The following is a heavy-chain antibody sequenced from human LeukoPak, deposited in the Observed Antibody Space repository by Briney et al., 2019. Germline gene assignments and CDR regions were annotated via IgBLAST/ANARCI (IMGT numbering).Heavy chain of an antibody. J-gene: IGHJ3*02. D-gene: IGHD3-22*01. V-gene: IGHV3-48*03. CDR1: GFTFSSYE. CDR2: ISSSGSTI. CDR3: ARDRSDSSGYYAFDI. Sequence: GGSLRLSCAASGFTFSSYEMNWVRQAPGKGLEWVSYISSSGSTIYYADSVKGRFTISRDNAKNSLYLQMNSLRAEDTAVYYCARDRSDSSGYYAFDIWGQGTMVTVSS.